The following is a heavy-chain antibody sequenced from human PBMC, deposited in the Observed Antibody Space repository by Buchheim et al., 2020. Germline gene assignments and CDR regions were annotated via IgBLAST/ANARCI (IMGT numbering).Heavy chain of an antibody. Sequence: EVQLVESGGDLVQPGGSLRLSCEASGFRFSSHWMSWVRQAPGKGLEWVASINQDESRKEYVDSVKGRFTISRDNAKNSLYLQMNSVRAEDTAVFFCARVDPQSGGYWDYWGQGTL. CDR3: ARVDPQSGGYWDY. CDR1: GFRFSSHW. J-gene: IGHJ4*02. CDR2: INQDESRK. D-gene: IGHD2-21*02. V-gene: IGHV3-7*01.